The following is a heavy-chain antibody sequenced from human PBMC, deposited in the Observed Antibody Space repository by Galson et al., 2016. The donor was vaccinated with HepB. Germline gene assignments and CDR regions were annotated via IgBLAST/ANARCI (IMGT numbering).Heavy chain of an antibody. V-gene: IGHV6-1*01. CDR3: VHLGGYGMDV. J-gene: IGHJ6*02. Sequence: CAISGDSVSSNSAAWNWIRQSPSRGLEWLGRTYYRSKWYNDYAVSVKSRITINPDTSKNQFSLQLNSVTPDDTAVYFCVHLGGYGMDVWGLGTTVTVPS. CDR1: GDSVSSNSAA. D-gene: IGHD3-16*01. CDR2: TYYRSKWYN.